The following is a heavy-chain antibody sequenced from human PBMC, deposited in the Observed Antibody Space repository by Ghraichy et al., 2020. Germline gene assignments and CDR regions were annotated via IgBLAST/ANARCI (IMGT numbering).Heavy chain of an antibody. V-gene: IGHV3-48*02. J-gene: IGHJ6*02. D-gene: IGHD6-13*01. CDR3: ARCAAAGSYYYYYGMDV. CDR1: GFTFSSYS. Sequence: GESLKISCAASGFTFSSYSMNWVCQAPGKGLEWLSYISSSSSTIYYADSVKGRFTISRDNAKNSLYLQMNSLRDEDTAVYYCARCAAAGSYYYYYGMDVWGQGTTVTVSS. CDR2: ISSSSSTI.